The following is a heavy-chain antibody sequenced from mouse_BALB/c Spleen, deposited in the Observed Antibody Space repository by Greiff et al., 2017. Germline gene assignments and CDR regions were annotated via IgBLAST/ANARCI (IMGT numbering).Heavy chain of an antibody. V-gene: IGHV5-9-4*01. CDR2: ISSGGSYT. CDR1: GFTFSSYA. D-gene: IGHD4-1*01. J-gene: IGHJ4*01. CDR3: ARRGAGERGYAMDY. Sequence: EVKLMESGGGLVKPGGSLKLSCAASGFTFSSYAMSWVRQSPEKRLEWVAEISSGGSYTYYPDTVTGRFTISRDNAKNTLYLEMSSLRSEDTAMYYCARRGAGERGYAMDYWGQGTSVTVSS.